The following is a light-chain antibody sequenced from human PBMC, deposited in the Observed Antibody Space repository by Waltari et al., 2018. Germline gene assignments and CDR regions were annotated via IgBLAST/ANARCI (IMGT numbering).Light chain of an antibody. CDR3: VLYGGNGIWV. J-gene: IGLJ3*02. CDR1: SGPVSTSDY. Sequence: QTVVTQEPAFSVSPGGTITLPCALTSGPVSTSDYPSWYQQTPGQAPRTLIYSTNIRSSGVPDRFSGSIIGNKAALTITGAQADDESDYYCVLYGGNGIWVFGGGTRLTVL. CDR2: STN. V-gene: IGLV8-61*01.